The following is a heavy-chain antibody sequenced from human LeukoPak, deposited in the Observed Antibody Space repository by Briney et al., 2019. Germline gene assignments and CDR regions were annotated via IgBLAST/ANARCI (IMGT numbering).Heavy chain of an antibody. CDR2: IWYDGSNK. J-gene: IGHJ4*02. CDR1: GFTFSSYG. V-gene: IGHV3-33*01. CDR3: ARETAGGYAFDY. Sequence: PGGSLRLSCAASGFTFSSYGMHWVRQAPGKGLEWVAVIWYDGSNKYYADSVKGRFTISRDNSKNTLYLQMSSLRAEDTAVYYCARETAGGYAFDYWGQGTLVTVSS. D-gene: IGHD2-2*01.